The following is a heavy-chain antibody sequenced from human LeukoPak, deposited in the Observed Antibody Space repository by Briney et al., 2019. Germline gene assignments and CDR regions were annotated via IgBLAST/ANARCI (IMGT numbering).Heavy chain of an antibody. D-gene: IGHD6-13*01. V-gene: IGHV1-2*02. J-gene: IGHJ4*02. CDR3: ARDLSWEYYFDY. CDR1: GYTFTGYY. CDR2: INPNSGGT. Sequence: ASVKVSCKASGYTFTGYYTHWVRQAPGQGLEWMGWINPNSGGTNYAQKFQGRVTMTRDTSISTAYMELSRLRSDDTAVYYCARDLSWEYYFDYWGQGTLVTVSS.